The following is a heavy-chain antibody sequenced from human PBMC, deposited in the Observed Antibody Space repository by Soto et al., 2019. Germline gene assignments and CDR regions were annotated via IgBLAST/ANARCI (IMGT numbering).Heavy chain of an antibody. CDR1: GFTFSSYG. CDR2: IWYDGSNK. CDR3: ARDPLGYDILTGYYSQHFDY. V-gene: IGHV3-33*01. J-gene: IGHJ4*02. D-gene: IGHD3-9*01. Sequence: GGSLRLSCAASGFTFSSYGMHWVRQAPGKGLEWVAVIWYDGSNKYYADSVKGRFTTSRDNSKNTLYLQMNSLRAEDTAVYYCARDPLGYDILTGYYSQHFDYWGQGTLVTVSS.